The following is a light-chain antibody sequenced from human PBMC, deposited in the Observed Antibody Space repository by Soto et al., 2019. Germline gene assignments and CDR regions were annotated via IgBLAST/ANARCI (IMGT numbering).Light chain of an antibody. J-gene: IGKJ1*01. CDR2: GAS. Sequence: EIVMTQSPATLSVSPGERATISCRASQSVNSHFAGYQQRPGQAPRLLIYGASTRATGVPARFSGSGYGREFTLTINSRQSEDFAVYYCQQYNNWLWTFGQGTKVDI. V-gene: IGKV3-15*01. CDR1: QSVNSH. CDR3: QQYNNWLWT.